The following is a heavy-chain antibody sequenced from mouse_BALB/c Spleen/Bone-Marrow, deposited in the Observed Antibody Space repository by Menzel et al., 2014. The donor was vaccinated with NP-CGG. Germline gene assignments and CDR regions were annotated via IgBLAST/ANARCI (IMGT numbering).Heavy chain of an antibody. J-gene: IGHJ4*01. V-gene: IGHV1-82*01. Sequence: QVQLQQSGPELVKPGASVRISCKASGYAFSNSWMNWVKQRPGQGLEWIGRIYPGDGDTYYNGKFKGKATLTADKSSSTAYMQLSSLTSVDSAVYFCVRSDGYRALDYWGQGTSVTVSS. CDR3: VRSDGYRALDY. D-gene: IGHD2-3*01. CDR1: GYAFSNSW. CDR2: IYPGDGDT.